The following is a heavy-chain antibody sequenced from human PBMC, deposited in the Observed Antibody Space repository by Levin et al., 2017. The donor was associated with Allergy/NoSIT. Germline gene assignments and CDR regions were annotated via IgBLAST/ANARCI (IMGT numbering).Heavy chain of an antibody. J-gene: IGHJ4*02. CDR2: ITSDGSNK. D-gene: IGHD3-10*01. CDR1: GFSFSDYG. V-gene: IGHV3-30*03. CDR3: ASRGSFDR. Sequence: PGGSLRLSCAASGFSFSDYGMHWVRQAPDSGLEWVAPITSDGSNKFYADSVKGRFTTSRDNSRNTLYLQLNSLRPEDTAVYYCASRGSFDRWGQGTLVTVSS.